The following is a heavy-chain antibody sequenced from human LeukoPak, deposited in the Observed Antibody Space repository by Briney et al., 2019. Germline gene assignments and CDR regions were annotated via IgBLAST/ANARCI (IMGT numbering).Heavy chain of an antibody. D-gene: IGHD5-12*01. Sequence: PGGSLRLSCGASGFTLSSNWMTSVRQAPGRGLEWVASINQDGSVKYYVDSVKGRFTISRDNARNSLSLQMNSLGVEDTAVYFCARWGQTSGYYYVDNWGQGTLVTVSS. CDR3: ARWGQTSGYYYVDN. CDR1: GFTLSSNW. CDR2: INQDGSVK. V-gene: IGHV3-7*01. J-gene: IGHJ4*02.